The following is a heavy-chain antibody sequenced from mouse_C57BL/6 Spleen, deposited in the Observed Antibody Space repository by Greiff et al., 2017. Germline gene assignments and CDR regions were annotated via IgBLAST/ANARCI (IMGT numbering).Heavy chain of an antibody. V-gene: IGHV1-18*01. CDR1: GYTFTDYN. J-gene: IGHJ3*01. CDR3: ARGIYYYGSSEGWFAY. CDR2: INPNNGGT. D-gene: IGHD1-1*01. Sequence: EVQLQESGPELVKPGASVKIPCKASGYTFTDYNMDWVKQSHGKSLEWIGDINPNNGGTIYNQKFKGKATLTVDKSSSTAYMELRSLTSEDTAVYYCARGIYYYGSSEGWFAYWGQGTLVTVSA.